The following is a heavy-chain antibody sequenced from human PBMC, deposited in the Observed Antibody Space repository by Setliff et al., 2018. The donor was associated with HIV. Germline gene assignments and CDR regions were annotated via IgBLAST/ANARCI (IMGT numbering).Heavy chain of an antibody. CDR3: ARAVYYFDF. V-gene: IGHV4-59*01. CDR2: IYYSEST. Sequence: SETLSLTCTVSDDFITSYYWSWIRQPPGKGLEWIGYIYYSESTNYNPSLKSRVTISLDMSTSQFSLRLSSVTAADTAVYYRARAVYYFDFWARERWSPSPQ. J-gene: IGHJ4*02. CDR1: DDFITSYY. D-gene: IGHD1-20*01.